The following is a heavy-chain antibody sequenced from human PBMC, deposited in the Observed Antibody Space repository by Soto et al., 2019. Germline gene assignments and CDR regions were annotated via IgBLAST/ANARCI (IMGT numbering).Heavy chain of an antibody. CDR3: ARSSPLSRSHLDY. J-gene: IGHJ4*02. V-gene: IGHV3-7*03. CDR2: VNQDGSEK. CDR1: GFTFSNHW. Sequence: GGSLRLSCAASGFTFSNHWMTWVRQAPGKGLEWVASVNQDGSEKYSVDSAKGRFTISRDNAKNSLYLQMNSLRVEDTALYYCARSSPLSRSHLDYWGQGAVVTVSS.